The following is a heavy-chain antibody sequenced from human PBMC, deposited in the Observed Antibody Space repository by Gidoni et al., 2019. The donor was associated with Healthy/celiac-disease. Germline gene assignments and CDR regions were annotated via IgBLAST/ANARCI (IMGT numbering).Heavy chain of an antibody. CDR1: GGSISRYS. J-gene: IGHJ3*02. CDR3: ARAGGYDILTGYYLNAFDI. V-gene: IGHV4-4*07. CDR2: IYTSGST. Sequence: QVQLQESGPGLVKPSETLSLPCTVPGGSISRYSWSWTRQPAGKGLEWIGRIYTSGSTNYNPSIKSRVTMSVDTSKNQFSLKLSSVTAADTAVYYCARAGGYDILTGYYLNAFDIWGQGTMVTVSS. D-gene: IGHD3-9*01.